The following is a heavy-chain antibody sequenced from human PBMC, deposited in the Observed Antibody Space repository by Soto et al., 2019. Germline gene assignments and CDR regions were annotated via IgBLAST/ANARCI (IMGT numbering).Heavy chain of an antibody. CDR3: ARDIAAAGRVGP. CDR2: ISGSGGST. CDR1: GFTFSSYA. J-gene: IGHJ5*02. Sequence: GGSLRLSCAASGFTFSSYAMSWVRQAPGKGLEWVSAISGSGGSTYYADSVKGRFTISRDNSISTAYMELSSLRSEDTAVYYCARDIAAAGRVGPWGQGTLVTVSS. V-gene: IGHV3-23*01. D-gene: IGHD6-13*01.